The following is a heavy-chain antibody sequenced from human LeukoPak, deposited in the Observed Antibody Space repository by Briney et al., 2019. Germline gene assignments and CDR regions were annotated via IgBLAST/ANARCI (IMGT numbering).Heavy chain of an antibody. J-gene: IGHJ5*02. V-gene: IGHV3-23*01. CDR2: ISGSGGST. CDR3: ASNWNYVSGDWFDP. Sequence: PGGSLRLSCAASGFTFSSYAMSWVRQAPGKGLEWVSAISGSGGSTYYADSVKGRFTISRDNSKNTLYLQMNSLRGEDTAVYYCASNWNYVSGDWFDPWGQGTLVTVSS. D-gene: IGHD1-7*01. CDR1: GFTFSSYA.